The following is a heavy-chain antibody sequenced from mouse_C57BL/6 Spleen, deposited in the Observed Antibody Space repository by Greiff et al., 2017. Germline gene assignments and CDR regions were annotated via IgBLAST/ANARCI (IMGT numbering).Heavy chain of an antibody. D-gene: IGHD2-12*01. J-gene: IGHJ1*03. V-gene: IGHV1-39*01. Sequence: VQLQQSGPELVKPGASVKISCKASGYSFTDYNMNWVKQSNGKSLEWIGVINPNYGTTSYNQKFKGKATLTVDQSSSTAYMQLNSLTSEDSAVYSCARWGYYSPSWYFDVWGTGTTVTVSS. CDR2: INPNYGTT. CDR1: GYSFTDYN. CDR3: ARWGYYSPSWYFDV.